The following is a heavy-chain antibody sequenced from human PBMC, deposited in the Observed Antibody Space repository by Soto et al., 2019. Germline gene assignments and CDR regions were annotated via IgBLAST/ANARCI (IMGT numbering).Heavy chain of an antibody. CDR2: IIPIFGTA. Sequence: SVKVSCKASGVTFSSYAISWVRQAPGQGLERMGGIIPIFGTANYAQKFQGRVTITADESTSTAYMELSSLRSEDTAVYYCARDQGCSGGSCSAGDYYYYGMDVWGQGTTVTVSS. V-gene: IGHV1-69*13. CDR1: GVTFSSYA. D-gene: IGHD2-15*01. CDR3: ARDQGCSGGSCSAGDYYYYGMDV. J-gene: IGHJ6*02.